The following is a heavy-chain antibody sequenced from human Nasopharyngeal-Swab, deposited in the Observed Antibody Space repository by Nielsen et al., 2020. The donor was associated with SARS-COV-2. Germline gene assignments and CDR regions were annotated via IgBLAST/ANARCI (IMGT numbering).Heavy chain of an antibody. Sequence: SETLSLTCTVSGDSMITNSWIWIRQPPGKGLEWIGYIYYNGRTNYTPSLKSRVTVSLDTSRNQFSLKLDSVTAADTATYYCARDGIQSGWYGIDYWGQGTLVTVSS. V-gene: IGHV4-59*12. J-gene: IGHJ4*02. D-gene: IGHD6-19*01. CDR2: IYYNGRT. CDR3: ARDGIQSGWYGIDY. CDR1: GDSMITNS.